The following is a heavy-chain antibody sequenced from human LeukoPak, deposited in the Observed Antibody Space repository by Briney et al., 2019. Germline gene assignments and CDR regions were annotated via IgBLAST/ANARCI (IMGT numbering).Heavy chain of an antibody. CDR1: GGTFSSYA. Sequence: GASVKVSCKASGGTFSSYAISWVRQAPGQGLEWMGRIIPILGIANYAQKFQGRVTITADKSTSTAYMELSSLRSEDTAVYYCARGIFTMVRGVIVEADFRFDPWGQGTLVTVSS. CDR3: ARGIFTMVRGVIVEADFRFDP. J-gene: IGHJ5*02. CDR2: IIPILGIA. V-gene: IGHV1-69*04. D-gene: IGHD3-10*01.